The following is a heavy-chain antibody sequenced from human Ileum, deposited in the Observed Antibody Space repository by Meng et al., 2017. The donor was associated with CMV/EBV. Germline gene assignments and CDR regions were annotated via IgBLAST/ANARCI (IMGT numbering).Heavy chain of an antibody. CDR3: AREPPFVPADS. CDR2: VSHSGVT. CDR1: CGSFRGYY. V-gene: IGHV4-34*01. J-gene: IGHJ4*02. D-gene: IGHD2-21*01. Sequence: VQLYSGGPGPLWPSVPLSRTCAGYCGSFRGYYWSWIRQPPGKGLEWIAEVSHSGVTNYNPSLKSRVTISIDTSKNQFSLHLSSVTAADTAVYYCAREPPFVPADSWGQGTLVTVSS.